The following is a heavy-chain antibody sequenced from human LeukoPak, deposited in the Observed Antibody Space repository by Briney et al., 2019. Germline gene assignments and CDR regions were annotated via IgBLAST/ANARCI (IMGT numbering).Heavy chain of an antibody. Sequence: SETLSLTCTVSGGPISSSSYYWGWIRQPPGKGLEWIGSIYYSGSTYYNPSLKSRVTISVDTSKNQFSLKLSSVTAADTAVYYCARQLERRTYMDVWGKGTTVTVSS. CDR1: GGPISSSSYY. CDR3: ARQLERRTYMDV. J-gene: IGHJ6*03. D-gene: IGHD1-1*01. V-gene: IGHV4-39*01. CDR2: IYYSGST.